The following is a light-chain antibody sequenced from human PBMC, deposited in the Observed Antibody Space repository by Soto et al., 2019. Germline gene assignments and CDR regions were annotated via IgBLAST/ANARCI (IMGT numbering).Light chain of an antibody. J-gene: IGKJ2*01. CDR2: DAS. CDR3: QQRDKWPRT. CDR1: QSVGSY. Sequence: EIVLTQSPATLSLSPGERATLSCRASQSVGSYLAWYQHKPGQAPRLLIYDASNSATDIPGSFSGRESGTDFTLTISSLESGDSAVYYCQQRDKWPRTFGQGTKLEIK. V-gene: IGKV3-11*01.